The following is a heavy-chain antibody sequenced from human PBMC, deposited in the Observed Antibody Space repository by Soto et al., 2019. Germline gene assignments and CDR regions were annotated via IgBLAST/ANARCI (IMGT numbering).Heavy chain of an antibody. CDR2: ISASGGLK. D-gene: IGHD1-26*01. J-gene: IGHJ5*02. CDR1: GFTFTNYA. CDR3: AREVGAPSGWLDP. Sequence: LRLSCAASGFTFTNYAMTWVRQTPGKGLEWVSGISASGGLKYYADSVRGRFTVSRDNSKNILYLQMDNLRDEDTALYYCAREVGAPSGWLDPWGQGTQVTVSS. V-gene: IGHV3-23*01.